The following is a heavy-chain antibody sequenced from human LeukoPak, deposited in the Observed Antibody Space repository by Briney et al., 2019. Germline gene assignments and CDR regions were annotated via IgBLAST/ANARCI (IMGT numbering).Heavy chain of an antibody. CDR3: TTDRVDRSFDL. V-gene: IGHV1-69-2*01. Sequence: ATVKISCKASGYTFSDYYVHWVKYAPGKGLEWMGRIDAEDGQTIYAEKFQGRVAITADTSTDTAYMELTSLRSEDTAVYYCTTDRVDRSFDLWGKGTAVSVSS. D-gene: IGHD3-10*01. J-gene: IGHJ6*04. CDR2: IDAEDGQT. CDR1: GYTFSDYY.